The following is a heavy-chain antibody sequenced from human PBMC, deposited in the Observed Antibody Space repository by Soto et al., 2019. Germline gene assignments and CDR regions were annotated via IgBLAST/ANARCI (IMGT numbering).Heavy chain of an antibody. V-gene: IGHV4-38-2*02. CDR2: IYPSVSS. J-gene: IGHJ4*02. CDR3: ARGKVGTTFFDN. D-gene: IGHD1-1*01. Sequence: PSETLSLTCSVSGFAISRGYYWSWVRQPPGKGLGLIGSIYPSVSSYHNPSLATRLRLSIDTSKNQFTLNLTSVTGADTALYFCARGKVGTTFFDNWGQGIQVTVSS. CDR1: GFAISRGYY.